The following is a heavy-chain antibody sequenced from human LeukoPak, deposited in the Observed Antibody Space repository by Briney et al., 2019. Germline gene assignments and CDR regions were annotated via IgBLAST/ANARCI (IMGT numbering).Heavy chain of an antibody. D-gene: IGHD6-13*01. J-gene: IGHJ4*02. CDR3: ARSLKHIAADYYFDY. CDR2: LYPSDSDT. Sequence: GESLKISFKGSGFTFSSYWIGWVRPMPGKGLEWMGILYPSDSDTRYSPSFQGQVTISADKSISTAYLQWSSLKASDTAMYYCARSLKHIAADYYFDYWGQGTLVTVSS. CDR1: GFTFSSYW. V-gene: IGHV5-51*01.